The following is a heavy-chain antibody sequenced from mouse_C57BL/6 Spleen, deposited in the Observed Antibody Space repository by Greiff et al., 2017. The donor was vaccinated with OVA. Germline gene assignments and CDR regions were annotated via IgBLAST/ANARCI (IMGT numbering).Heavy chain of an antibody. V-gene: IGHV1-7*01. Sequence: VQLQQSGAELATPGASVKLSCKASGYTFTSYWMHWVKPRPGQGLEWIGYINPSSGYTKYNQKFKDKATLTADKSSSTAYMQLSSLTYEGEAVYYGARWVVAHFDYWGQGTTLTVSS. D-gene: IGHD1-1*01. CDR3: ARWVVAHFDY. CDR1: GYTFTSYW. CDR2: INPSSGYT. J-gene: IGHJ2*01.